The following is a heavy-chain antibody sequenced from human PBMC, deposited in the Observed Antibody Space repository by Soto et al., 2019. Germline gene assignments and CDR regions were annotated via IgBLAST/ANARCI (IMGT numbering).Heavy chain of an antibody. D-gene: IGHD1-26*01. Sequence: QVQLVESGGGVVQPGTSLRLSCAASGFTFKTNAMHWVRQAPGKGLEWMAVIAYDGKEKFYADSVKGRFTISRDNSKNALYLQINTLRNEDTAVYYCGKDVGDYVPYYYGVDVWGQGTTVTVSS. CDR2: IAYDGKEK. CDR1: GFTFKTNA. V-gene: IGHV3-30*18. J-gene: IGHJ6*02. CDR3: GKDVGDYVPYYYGVDV.